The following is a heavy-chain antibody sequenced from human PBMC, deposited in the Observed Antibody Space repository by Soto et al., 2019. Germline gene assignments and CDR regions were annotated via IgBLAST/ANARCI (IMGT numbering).Heavy chain of an antibody. CDR1: GYTFTSYD. J-gene: IGHJ4*01. Sequence: ASVKVSCKASGYTFTSYDINWVRQDTGQGLEWMGWMNPKSGNTGYAQKFQGRVTMTRTYSISAAYMELSSLRSEHTXVHYCARGIPALGRECTWVYWG. V-gene: IGHV1-8*01. CDR2: MNPKSGNT. CDR3: ARGIPALGRECTWVY. D-gene: IGHD2-8*01.